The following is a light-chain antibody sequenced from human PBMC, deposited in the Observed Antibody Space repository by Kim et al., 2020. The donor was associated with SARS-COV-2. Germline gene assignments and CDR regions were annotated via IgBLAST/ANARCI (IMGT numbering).Light chain of an antibody. J-gene: IGKJ2*01. CDR3: QQYGSSPRA. CDR2: GAS. CDR1: QSVSSSY. V-gene: IGKV3-20*01. Sequence: LSPGERATLSCRASQSVSSSYLAWYQQKPGQAPRLLIYGASSRATGIPDRFSGSGSGTDFTLTISRLEPEDFAVYYCQQYGSSPRAFGQGTKLEI.